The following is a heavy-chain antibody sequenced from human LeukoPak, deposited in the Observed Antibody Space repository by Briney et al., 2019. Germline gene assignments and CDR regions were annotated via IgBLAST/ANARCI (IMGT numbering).Heavy chain of an antibody. D-gene: IGHD1-26*01. CDR2: IKSKTDGGTT. J-gene: IGHJ2*01. Sequence: GGSLRLSCAASGFTFSNAWMSWVRQAPGKGLEWVGRIKSKTDGGTTDYAAPVKGRFTISREDSKNTLYLQMNSLKTEDTAVYYCTTAESIVGATRAIWYFDLWGRGTLVTVSS. CDR3: TTAESIVGATRAIWYFDL. CDR1: GFTFSNAW. V-gene: IGHV3-15*01.